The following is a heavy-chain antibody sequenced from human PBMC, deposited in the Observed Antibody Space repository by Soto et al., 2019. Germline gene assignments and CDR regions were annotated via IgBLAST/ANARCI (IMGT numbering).Heavy chain of an antibody. CDR2: TYTGGST. V-gene: IGHV3-53*01. D-gene: IGHD1-20*01. Sequence: LRLSCAASGFALSSSYMMWVRQAPGKGLEWVSVTYTGGSTHYADSVKGRFTISRDDSSNTLFLQMNSLRAEDTAVYYCARDPPITSDYAMDVWGQGTTVTVSS. CDR3: ARDPPITSDYAMDV. J-gene: IGHJ6*02. CDR1: GFALSSSY.